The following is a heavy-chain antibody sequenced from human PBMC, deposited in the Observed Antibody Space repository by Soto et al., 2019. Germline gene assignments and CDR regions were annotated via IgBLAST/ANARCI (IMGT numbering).Heavy chain of an antibody. CDR3: ARDYLSHTRGSYYYYYYGMDV. D-gene: IGHD1-26*01. Sequence: HPGGSLRLSCAASVFTFSSYGMHWVRQAPGKGLEWVAVIWYDGSNKYYADSVKGRFTISRDNSKNTLYLQMNSLRAEDTAVYYCARDYLSHTRGSYYYYYYGMDVWGQGTTVTVSS. CDR1: VFTFSSYG. V-gene: IGHV3-33*01. CDR2: IWYDGSNK. J-gene: IGHJ6*02.